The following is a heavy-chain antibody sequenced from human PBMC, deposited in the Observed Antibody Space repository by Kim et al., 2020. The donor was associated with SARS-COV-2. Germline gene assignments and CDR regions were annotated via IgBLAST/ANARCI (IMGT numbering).Heavy chain of an antibody. CDR3: ARGYSYFDY. V-gene: IGHV4-59*01. D-gene: IGHD5-18*01. J-gene: IGHJ4*02. CDR2: MYYSGNP. CDR1: GGSISTYY. Sequence: SETLSLTCTVSGGSISTYYWSWIRQAPGRALEWIGYMYYSGNPNYNPSLKSRVSISGDTSKKQFSLKLSSVTAADTAVYYCARGYSYFDYWGQGSLVTVSS.